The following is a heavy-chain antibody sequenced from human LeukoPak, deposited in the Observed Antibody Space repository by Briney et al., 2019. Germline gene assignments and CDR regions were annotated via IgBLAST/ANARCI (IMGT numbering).Heavy chain of an antibody. CDR2: ISSSGSTI. Sequence: PGGSLRLSCAASGFTFSSYEMNWVRQAPGKGLEWVSYISSSGSTIYYADSVKGRFTISRDNSKNTLYLQMNSLRAEDTAVYYCAKDHRSDRRVRYFDCRGQGTLVTVSS. CDR1: GFTFSSYE. D-gene: IGHD3-9*01. CDR3: AKDHRSDRRVRYFDC. J-gene: IGHJ4*02. V-gene: IGHV3-48*03.